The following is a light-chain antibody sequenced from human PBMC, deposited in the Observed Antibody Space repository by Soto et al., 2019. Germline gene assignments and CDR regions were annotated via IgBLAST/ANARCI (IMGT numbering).Light chain of an antibody. CDR3: SSYTSSSTYV. J-gene: IGLJ1*01. V-gene: IGLV2-14*03. Sequence: QSALTQPASVSGSPGQSITISCTGTSSDFGGYNFVSWYQQHPGKDPKLMIYDVNNRPSGVSNRFAGSKSGNTASLTISGLQAEDEADYYCSSYTSSSTYVFRTGTKVTAL. CDR2: DVN. CDR1: SSDFGGYNF.